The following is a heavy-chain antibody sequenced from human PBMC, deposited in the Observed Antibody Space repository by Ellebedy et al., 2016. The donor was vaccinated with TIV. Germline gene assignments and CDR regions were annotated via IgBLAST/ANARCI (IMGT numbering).Heavy chain of an antibody. V-gene: IGHV3-33*01. D-gene: IGHD1-26*01. CDR1: GFTFSSYG. CDR3: ARGGRSYADY. Sequence: GESLKISCAASGFTFSSYGMHWVRQAPGKGLEWVAFIWYDGSNKYYADSVKGRFTISRDNSKNTLYLQMNSLRAEDTAVYYCARGGRSYADYWGQGTLVTVSS. CDR2: IWYDGSNK. J-gene: IGHJ4*02.